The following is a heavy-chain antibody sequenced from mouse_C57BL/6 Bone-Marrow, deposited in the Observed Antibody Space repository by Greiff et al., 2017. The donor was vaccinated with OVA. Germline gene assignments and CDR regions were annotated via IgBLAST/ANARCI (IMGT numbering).Heavy chain of an antibody. J-gene: IGHJ1*03. V-gene: IGHV1-55*01. CDR1: GYTFTSYW. CDR3: ARDTTVVAPDWYFDV. CDR2: IYPGSGST. Sequence: QVQLQQSGAELVKPGASVKMSCKASGYTFTSYWITWVKQRPGQGLEWIGDIYPGSGSTNYNEKFKSKATLTVDTSSSTAYMQLSSLTSEDSAVYYGARDTTVVAPDWYFDVWGTGTTVTVSS. D-gene: IGHD1-1*01.